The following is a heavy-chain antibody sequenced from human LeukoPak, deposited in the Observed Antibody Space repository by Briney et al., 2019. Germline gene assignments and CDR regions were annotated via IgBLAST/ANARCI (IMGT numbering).Heavy chain of an antibody. CDR2: IRYDGSNK. J-gene: IGHJ3*02. CDR1: GFTFSGYG. Sequence: GGSLRLSCAASGFTFSGYGMHWVRQAPGKGLEGVAFIRYDGSNKYYADSVKGRFTFSRDNAKSSLYLQVNSLRAEDTAVYYCAAPYSPGPSEGFDIWGQGTMVTVSS. CDR3: AAPYSPGPSEGFDI. D-gene: IGHD1-26*01. V-gene: IGHV3-30*02.